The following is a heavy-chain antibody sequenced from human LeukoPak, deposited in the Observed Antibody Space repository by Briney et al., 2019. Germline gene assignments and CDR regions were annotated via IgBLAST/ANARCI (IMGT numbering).Heavy chain of an antibody. J-gene: IGHJ4*02. CDR3: ARDRRQLDY. D-gene: IGHD6-13*01. V-gene: IGHV3-30*03. CDR2: ISYDGSNK. Sequence: GRSLRLSCAASGFTFSSYGMHWVRQAPGKGLEWVAVISYDGSNKYYADSVKGRFTISRDNSKNTLYLQMNSLRAEDTAVYYCARDRRQLDYWGQGTLVTVSS. CDR1: GFTFSSYG.